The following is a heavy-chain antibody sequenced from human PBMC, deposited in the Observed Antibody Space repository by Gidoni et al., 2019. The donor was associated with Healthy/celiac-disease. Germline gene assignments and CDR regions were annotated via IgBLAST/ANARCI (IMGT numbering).Heavy chain of an antibody. CDR2: ISYDGSNK. J-gene: IGHJ4*02. CDR3: ATPGGFDWLFPYFDY. Sequence: QVQLVESGGGVVQPGRSLRLSCAASGFTFSSYGMHWVRQAPGKGLEWVAVISYDGSNKYYADSVKGRFTISRDNSKNTLYLQMNSLRAEDTAVYYCATPGGFDWLFPYFDYWGQGTLVTVSS. D-gene: IGHD3-9*01. V-gene: IGHV3-30*03. CDR1: GFTFSSYG.